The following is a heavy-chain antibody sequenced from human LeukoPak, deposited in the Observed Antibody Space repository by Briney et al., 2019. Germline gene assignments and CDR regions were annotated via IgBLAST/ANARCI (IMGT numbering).Heavy chain of an antibody. J-gene: IGHJ4*02. CDR3: AKDSVAQDYGDYIFDY. Sequence: TGGSLRLSCAASGFTFSSYAMSWVRQAPGKGLEWVSAISGSGGSTYYADSVKGRFTISRDNSKNTLYLQMNSLRVDDTAMYYCAKDSVAQDYGDYIFDYWGQGTLVTVSS. CDR1: GFTFSSYA. V-gene: IGHV3-23*01. D-gene: IGHD4-17*01. CDR2: ISGSGGST.